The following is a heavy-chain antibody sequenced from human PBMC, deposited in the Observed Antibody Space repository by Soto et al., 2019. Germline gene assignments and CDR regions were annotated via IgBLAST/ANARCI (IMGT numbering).Heavy chain of an antibody. CDR2: IYSSGST. CDR3: ARGHLPGGNSFYFDY. J-gene: IGHJ4*02. CDR1: GGSISNYY. V-gene: IGHV4-59*01. Sequence: PSETLSLTCTVSGGSISNYYWNWIRQSPGKGLEWIGYIYSSGSTHYNPSLQNRVTISIDTSKNQVSLKVNSVTAADTAVYYCARGHLPGGNSFYFDYWGQGSRVT. D-gene: IGHD4-4*01.